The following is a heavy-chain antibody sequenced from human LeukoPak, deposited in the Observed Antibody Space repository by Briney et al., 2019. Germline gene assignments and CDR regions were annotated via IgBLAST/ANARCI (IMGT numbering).Heavy chain of an antibody. V-gene: IGHV1-8*01. CDR2: MNPNSGNT. D-gene: IGHD6-19*01. Sequence: ASVKVSCKASGYTFTSYDINWVRHATGQGLELMGWMNPNSGNTGYAQKFQGRVTMTRNTPISTAYMELSSLRSEDTAVYYCAREVGSGWFYYYYGMDVWGQGTTVTVSS. CDR1: GYTFTSYD. CDR3: AREVGSGWFYYYYGMDV. J-gene: IGHJ6*02.